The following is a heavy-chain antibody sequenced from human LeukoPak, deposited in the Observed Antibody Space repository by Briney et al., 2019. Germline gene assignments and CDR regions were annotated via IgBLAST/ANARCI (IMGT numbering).Heavy chain of an antibody. J-gene: IGHJ5*02. D-gene: IGHD3-10*01. CDR1: GGSFSGYY. CDR3: ARGSGLWFGELFDP. V-gene: IGHV4-34*01. CDR2: INHSGST. Sequence: PSETLSLTCAVYGGSFSGYYWSWIRQPPGKGLEWIGEINHSGSTNYNPSLTSRVTISVDTSKNQFSLKLSSVTAADTAVYYCARGSGLWFGELFDPWGQGTLVTVSS.